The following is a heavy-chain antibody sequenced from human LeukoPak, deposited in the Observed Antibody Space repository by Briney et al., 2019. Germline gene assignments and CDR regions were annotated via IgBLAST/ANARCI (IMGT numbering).Heavy chain of an antibody. CDR3: AKDRNWYYDSSGYPIDY. CDR2: IRYDGSNK. Sequence: GSLRLSCAASGFTFSSYGMHWVRQAPGKGLEWVAFIRYDGSNKYYADSVKGRFTISRDNSKNTLYLQMNSLRAEDTAVYYCAKDRNWYYDSSGYPIDYWGQGTLVTVSS. J-gene: IGHJ4*02. CDR1: GFTFSSYG. D-gene: IGHD3-22*01. V-gene: IGHV3-30*02.